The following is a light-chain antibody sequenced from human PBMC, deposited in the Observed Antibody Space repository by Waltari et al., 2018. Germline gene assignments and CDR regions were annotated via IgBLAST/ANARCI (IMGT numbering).Light chain of an antibody. CDR2: STD. CDR3: VLYMGGAIL. CDR1: SGSAPTNYY. V-gene: IGLV8-61*01. Sequence: QTVVTQEPSISVSPGGTVTLTCGLSSGSAPTNYYTSWYQQTPGQAPRPLIYSTDTRSSGVPDRFSGSILGNKAVLTITGAQAHDEADYHCVLYMGGAILFGGGTKLTVL. J-gene: IGLJ3*02.